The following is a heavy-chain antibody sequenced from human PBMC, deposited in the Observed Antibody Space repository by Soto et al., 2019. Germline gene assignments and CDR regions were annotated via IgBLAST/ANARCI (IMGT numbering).Heavy chain of an antibody. V-gene: IGHV4-39*01. Sequence: SKTLSLTCTVSDGSISSSSYSWGWIRQPPGKVLEWIGSIYYSGSTYYNPSLKSRVTISVDTSKNQFSLKLSSVTAADTAVYYCARFYGDYAILDYWGRGTLVTVSS. CDR2: IYYSGST. CDR1: DGSISSSSYS. J-gene: IGHJ4*02. D-gene: IGHD4-17*01. CDR3: ARFYGDYAILDY.